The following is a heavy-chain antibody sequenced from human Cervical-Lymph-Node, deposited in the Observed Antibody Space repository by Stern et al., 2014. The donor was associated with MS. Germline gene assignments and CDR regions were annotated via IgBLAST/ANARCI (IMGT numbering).Heavy chain of an antibody. Sequence: VQLVESGGGVVQPGRSLRLSCAASGFVFSGFGMHWVRQAPGKGLEWVGVISYDGRNKNYGESVKGRATISRDNSKNALYLQVNSLRAEDTAVYYCARSSPMALRYGMDVWGRGTTVTVSS. V-gene: IGHV3-33*01. CDR3: ARSSPMALRYGMDV. J-gene: IGHJ6*02. CDR1: GFVFSGFG. CDR2: ISYDGRNK. D-gene: IGHD3-16*01.